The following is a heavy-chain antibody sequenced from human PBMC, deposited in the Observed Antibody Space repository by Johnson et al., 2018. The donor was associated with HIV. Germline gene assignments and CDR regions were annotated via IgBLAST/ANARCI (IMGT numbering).Heavy chain of an antibody. CDR1: GFTFSDYY. D-gene: IGHD6-6*01. J-gene: IGHJ3*02. Sequence: QVQLVESGGGLVKPGGSLRLSCAASGFTFSDYYMSWIRQAPGKGLEWVSYISSSGSTIYYADSVKGRFTISRDNAKNTVYLQMNSLRGEDTAVYYCARAVYSSSSSCAFDIWGQGTMVTVSS. V-gene: IGHV3-11*04. CDR2: ISSSGSTI. CDR3: ARAVYSSSSSCAFDI.